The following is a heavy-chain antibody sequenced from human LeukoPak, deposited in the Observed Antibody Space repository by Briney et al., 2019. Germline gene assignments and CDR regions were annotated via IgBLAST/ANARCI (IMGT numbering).Heavy chain of an antibody. V-gene: IGHV1-18*01. J-gene: IGHJ5*02. CDR1: GGTFSSYA. Sequence: ASVKVSCKASGGTFSSYAISRVRQAPGQGLEWMGWISAYNGNTNYAQKLQGRVTMTTDTSTSTAYMELRSLRSDDTAVYYSARDEMGATVWFDPWGQGTLVTVSS. CDR3: ARDEMGATVWFDP. D-gene: IGHD1-26*01. CDR2: ISAYNGNT.